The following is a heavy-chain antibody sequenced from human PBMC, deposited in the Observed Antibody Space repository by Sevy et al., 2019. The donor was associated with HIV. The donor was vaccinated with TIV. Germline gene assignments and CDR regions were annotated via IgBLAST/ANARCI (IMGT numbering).Heavy chain of an antibody. J-gene: IGHJ6*02. CDR1: GYTFTSYG. D-gene: IGHD3-10*01. V-gene: IGHV1-18*01. CDR3: ARMRDGSGIKNYYGMDV. CDR2: ISAYNGNT. Sequence: ASVKVSCKASGYTFTSYGISWVRQAPGQGLEWMGWISAYNGNTNYAQKLQGRVTMTTDTSTSTAYMELRSRRSDDTAVYYCARMRDGSGIKNYYGMDVWGQGTTVTVSS.